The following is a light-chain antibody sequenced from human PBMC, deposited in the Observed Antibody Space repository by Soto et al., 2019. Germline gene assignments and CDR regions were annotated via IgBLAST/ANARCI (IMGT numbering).Light chain of an antibody. V-gene: IGLV1-44*01. Sequence: QSVLTQPPSASGTPGQRVTISCSGSSSNIGRNTVNWYQQLPRTAPKLLIYSNNQRPSGVPDRFSASKSGTSASLAISGLQSEDEADDYCAAWDDSLNGAVFGGGTQLTVL. CDR2: SNN. J-gene: IGLJ7*01. CDR1: SSNIGRNT. CDR3: AAWDDSLNGAV.